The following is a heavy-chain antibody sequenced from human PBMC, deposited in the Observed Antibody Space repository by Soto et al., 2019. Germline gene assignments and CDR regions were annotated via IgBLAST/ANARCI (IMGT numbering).Heavy chain of an antibody. CDR3: AREVRSNTGWYWDY. CDR2: IHHSGST. V-gene: IGHV4-59*01. Sequence: QVQLQESGPGLVKPSETLSLTCTVSGGSIISYYWSWIRQSPEKGLEWIGYIHHSGSTLYNPSLNNRATVSLDRSNNQFSLKLTSVTAADTALYYCAREVRSNTGWYWDYWGQGTPVTVSS. CDR1: GGSIISYY. D-gene: IGHD6-19*01. J-gene: IGHJ4*02.